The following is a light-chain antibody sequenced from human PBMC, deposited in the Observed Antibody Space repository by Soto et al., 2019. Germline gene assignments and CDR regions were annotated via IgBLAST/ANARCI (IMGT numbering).Light chain of an antibody. CDR1: QRISSGY. J-gene: IGKJ2*01. Sequence: EIVLTQSPDTMSLSPGERVTLSCRASQRISSGYYAWYQQRPGQAPRLLIYATSTRATGIPDRFTGTGSGTECTLPIGRLEPEDFAVYYCQQYGSSPPYTFGQGTKLEIK. CDR3: QQYGSSPPYT. V-gene: IGKV3-20*01. CDR2: ATS.